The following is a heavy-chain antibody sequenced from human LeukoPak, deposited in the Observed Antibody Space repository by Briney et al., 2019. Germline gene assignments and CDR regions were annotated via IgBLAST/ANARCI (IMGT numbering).Heavy chain of an antibody. V-gene: IGHV4-34*01. CDR2: INHSGST. Sequence: SETLSLTCAVYGGSFSGYYWSWIRQPPGKGLEWIGEINHSGSTNYNPSLKSRVTISVDTSKNQFSLKLSSVTAADTAVYYCARAGGSFDWSYFGGGPHDAFDIWGQGTMVTVSS. D-gene: IGHD3-9*01. CDR3: ARAGGSFDWSYFGGGPHDAFDI. CDR1: GGSFSGYY. J-gene: IGHJ3*02.